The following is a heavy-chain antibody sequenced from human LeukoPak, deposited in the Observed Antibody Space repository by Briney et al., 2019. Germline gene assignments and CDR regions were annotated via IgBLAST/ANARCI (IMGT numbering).Heavy chain of an antibody. Sequence: QPGGSLRLSCAASGFTFSSYAMSWVRQAPGKGLEWVSAISGSGGSTYYADSVKGRFTISRDNSKNTLYLQMNSLRAEDTAVYYCAARGSLRGYYYYMDVWGKGTTVTVSS. D-gene: IGHD3-16*01. CDR2: ISGSGGST. V-gene: IGHV3-23*01. CDR3: AARGSLRGYYYYMDV. J-gene: IGHJ6*03. CDR1: GFTFSSYA.